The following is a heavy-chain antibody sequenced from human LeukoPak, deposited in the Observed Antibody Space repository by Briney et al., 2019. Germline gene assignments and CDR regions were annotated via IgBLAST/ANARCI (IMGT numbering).Heavy chain of an antibody. J-gene: IGHJ4*02. V-gene: IGHV4-59*01. CDR3: ARASHDYGDYSHFDY. CDR2: IYYSGST. CDR1: GGSISSYY. D-gene: IGHD4-17*01. Sequence: SETLSLTCTVSGGSISSYYWSWIRQPPGKGLEWIGYIYYSGSTNYNPSLKSRVTISVDTSKNQYSLKLSSVTAADTAVYYCARASHDYGDYSHFDYWGQGTLVTVSS.